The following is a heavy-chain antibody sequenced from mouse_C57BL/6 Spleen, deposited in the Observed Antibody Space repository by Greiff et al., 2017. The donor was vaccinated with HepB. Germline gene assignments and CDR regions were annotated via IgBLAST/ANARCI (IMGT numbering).Heavy chain of an antibody. CDR2: INPNNGGT. CDR3: ARKGDDYWYFDV. V-gene: IGHV1-26*01. D-gene: IGHD2-3*01. Sequence: VQLQQSGPELVKPGASVKISCKASGYTFTDYYMNWVKQSHGKSLEWIGDINPNNGGTSYNQKFKGKATLTVDKSSSTAYMELRSLTSEDSAVYYCARKGDDYWYFDVWGTGTTVTVSS. CDR1: GYTFTDYY. J-gene: IGHJ1*03.